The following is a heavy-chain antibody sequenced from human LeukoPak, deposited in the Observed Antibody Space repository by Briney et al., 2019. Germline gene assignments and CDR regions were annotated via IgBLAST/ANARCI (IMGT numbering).Heavy chain of an antibody. D-gene: IGHD5-12*01. Sequence: SETLSLTCTVSGGSITGYYWSWIRQPPGKGLEWIGYIYYSGSTNYNPSLKGRVTISVDTSKNQFSLKLSSVTAADTAFYYCARFGSNIVARFDYWGQGTLVTVSS. CDR2: IYYSGST. CDR1: GGSITGYY. J-gene: IGHJ4*02. CDR3: ARFGSNIVARFDY. V-gene: IGHV4-59*01.